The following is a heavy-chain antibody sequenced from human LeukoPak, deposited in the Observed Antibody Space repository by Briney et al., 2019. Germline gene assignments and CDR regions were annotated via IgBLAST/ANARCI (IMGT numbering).Heavy chain of an antibody. Sequence: PSETLSLTCTVSGASISSSSNYWGWIRQPPGQGLEWIGTILYEESTYYNPSRQSRVSMSVDTSKSQFSLKLKSVTAAGTAVYYCVRQSESVYVPVYYWGEGPLVTVSS. D-gene: IGHD3-10*02. CDR1: GASISSSSNY. CDR3: VRQSESVYVPVYY. CDR2: ILYEEST. J-gene: IGHJ4*02. V-gene: IGHV4-39*01.